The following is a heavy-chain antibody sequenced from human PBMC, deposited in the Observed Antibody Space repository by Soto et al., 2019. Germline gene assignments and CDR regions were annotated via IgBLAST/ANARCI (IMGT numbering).Heavy chain of an antibody. CDR2: ISGSGGST. J-gene: IGHJ4*02. CDR3: AKGVRSGWYLGYFDY. Sequence: GGSLRLSCAASGFTFSSYAMSWVRQAPGKGLEWVSAISGSGGSTYYADSVKGRFTISRDNSKNTLYLQMNSLRAEDTAVYYCAKGVRSGWYLGYFDYWGQGTLVTVSS. V-gene: IGHV3-23*01. D-gene: IGHD6-19*01. CDR1: GFTFSSYA.